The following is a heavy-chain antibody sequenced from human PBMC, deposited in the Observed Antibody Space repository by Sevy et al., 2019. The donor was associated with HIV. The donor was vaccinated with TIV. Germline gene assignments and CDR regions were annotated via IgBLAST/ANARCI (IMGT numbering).Heavy chain of an antibody. J-gene: IGHJ4*02. V-gene: IGHV3-23*01. Sequence: GGSLRLSCADSGVTFSSYAMSWVRQAPGKGLEWVSTIRGHGGSTYYAGALKGRFTIARDNSKKMVYLQMNSLRAGDTAVYYCAKDSGISAQIVVALRYWGQGTQVTVSS. CDR2: IRGHGGST. CDR1: GVTFSSYA. CDR3: AKDSGISAQIVVALRY. D-gene: IGHD3-22*01.